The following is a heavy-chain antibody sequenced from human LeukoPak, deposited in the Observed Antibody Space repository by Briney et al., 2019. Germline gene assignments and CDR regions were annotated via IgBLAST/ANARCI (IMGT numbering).Heavy chain of an antibody. V-gene: IGHV4-39*07. CDR2: IYYSGST. Sequence: SETLSLTCTVSGGSISSSSYYWGWIRQPPGKGLEWIGSIYYSGSTYYNPSLKSRVTISVDTSKNQFSLKLSSVTAADTAVYYCARRSRSGSYIGPFDYWGQGTLVTVSS. CDR3: ARRSRSGSYIGPFDY. CDR1: GGSISSSSYY. D-gene: IGHD1-26*01. J-gene: IGHJ4*02.